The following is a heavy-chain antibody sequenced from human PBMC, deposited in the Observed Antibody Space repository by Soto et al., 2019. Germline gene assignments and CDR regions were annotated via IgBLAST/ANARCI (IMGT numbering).Heavy chain of an antibody. D-gene: IGHD6-13*01. CDR2: ISSSGSTI. J-gene: IGHJ6*01. CDR3: ARTPGIAAAGSSYHYGMDV. CDR1: VFTFSDYY. V-gene: IGHV3-11*01. Sequence: WGSLRISCASSVFTFSDYYMSWIRQAPGNGPDWVSYISSSGSTIYYADSVKGRFTISRDNAKNSLYLQMNSLRAEDTAVYYCARTPGIAAAGSSYHYGMDVWGQGTTVTVSS.